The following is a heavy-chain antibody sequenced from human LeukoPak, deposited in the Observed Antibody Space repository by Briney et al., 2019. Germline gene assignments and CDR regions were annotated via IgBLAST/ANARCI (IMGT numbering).Heavy chain of an antibody. CDR3: ARPGPPSPYDFWSGYTLTYYYYYMDV. D-gene: IGHD3-3*01. V-gene: IGHV3-11*04. Sequence: GGSLRLSCAASGFTFSDYYMSWIRQAPGKGLEWVSYISSSGSTIYYADSVKGRFTISRDNAKNSLYLQMNSLRAEDTAVYYCARPGPPSPYDFWSGYTLTYYYYYMDVWGKGTTVTVPS. J-gene: IGHJ6*03. CDR2: ISSSGSTI. CDR1: GFTFSDYY.